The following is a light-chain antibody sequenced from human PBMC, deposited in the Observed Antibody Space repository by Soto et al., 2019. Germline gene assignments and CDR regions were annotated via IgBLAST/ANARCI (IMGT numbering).Light chain of an antibody. J-gene: IGLJ1*01. CDR2: EVT. Sequence: QSALTQPASVSGSPGQSITISCTGTSSDVGGYNYVSWYQQHPGKAPKLMIFEVTKRPSGVPDRFSGSKSGNTASLTVSGLLPEDEADYYCASYAGSNKVFGTGTKLTVL. V-gene: IGLV2-8*01. CDR3: ASYAGSNKV. CDR1: SSDVGGYNY.